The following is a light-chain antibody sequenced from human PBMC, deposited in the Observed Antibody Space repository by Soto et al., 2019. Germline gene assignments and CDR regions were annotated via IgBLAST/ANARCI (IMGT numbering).Light chain of an antibody. J-gene: IGLJ1*01. CDR1: SNDVGGYNY. Sequence: QSALTQPASVSGSPGQSITISCTGTSNDVGGYNYVSWYQQHPGKAPKLVIYEVSHRPSGISDRFSGSKSGNTASLTISGLQVEDEADYYCSSYATSSPYVFGAWTKLTVL. CDR3: SSYATSSPYV. V-gene: IGLV2-14*01. CDR2: EVS.